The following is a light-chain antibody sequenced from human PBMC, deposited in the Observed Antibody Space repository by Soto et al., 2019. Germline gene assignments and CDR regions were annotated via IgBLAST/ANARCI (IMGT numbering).Light chain of an antibody. CDR2: AAS. V-gene: IGKV3-15*01. Sequence: ERVMTQSPATLSVSPGEGATLSCRANQHVSSHIAWYQHKPGQAPRLLIHAASTRAPGVPVRFSGSGSGTEFTLTISSLQFEDFAVYYCQKYQSWPFPFGQGTKLEIK. CDR3: QKYQSWPFP. J-gene: IGKJ2*01. CDR1: QHVSSH.